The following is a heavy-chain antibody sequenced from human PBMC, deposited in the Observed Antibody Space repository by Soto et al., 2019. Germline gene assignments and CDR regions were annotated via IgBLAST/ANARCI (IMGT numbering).Heavy chain of an antibody. CDR2: ISGSGDNT. J-gene: IGHJ4*02. D-gene: IGHD2-21*02. CDR3: AKDDFTDRGDDYFDY. Sequence: EVQLLESGGGLVQPGGSLRLSCKASGFSFSDYAMTWVRQAPGKGLEWVSVISGSGDNTWNADTVKGRLSISRDNYKNTLYLQLNSLRFEDTAVYYCAKDDFTDRGDDYFDYWGPGTLVTVSS. CDR1: GFSFSDYA. V-gene: IGHV3-23*01.